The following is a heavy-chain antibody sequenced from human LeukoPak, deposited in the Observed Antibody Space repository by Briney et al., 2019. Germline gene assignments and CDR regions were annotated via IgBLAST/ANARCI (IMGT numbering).Heavy chain of an antibody. J-gene: IGHJ5*02. CDR1: GGSISSSSYY. CDR2: IYYSGST. V-gene: IGHV4-39*01. D-gene: IGHD6-13*01. Sequence: SETLSLTCTVSGGSISSSSYYWGWIRQPPGKGLEWIGSIYYSGSTYYNPSLKSRVTISVDTSQNQFSLKLSTVTAAGTAVYYCARGVEAAGTNWFDPWGQGTLVTVSS. CDR3: ARGVEAAGTNWFDP.